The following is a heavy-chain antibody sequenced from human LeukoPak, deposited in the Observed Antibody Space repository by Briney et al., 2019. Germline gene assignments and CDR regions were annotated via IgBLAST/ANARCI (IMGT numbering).Heavy chain of an antibody. CDR1: GFTFSSYA. J-gene: IGHJ6*02. V-gene: IGHV3-23*01. CDR2: TSGSGAST. CDR3: AKGRGAYSSSREVRYFYYAMDV. Sequence: AGSLRLSCAASGFTFSSYAMRWVGQAPGQGLEWVSATSGSGASTYYADSGKGRFTVSRDTSTNTLYLEMRSLRDDDRAVYDCAKGRGAYSSSREVRYFYYAMDVWGQGTTVTVSS. D-gene: IGHD6-13*01.